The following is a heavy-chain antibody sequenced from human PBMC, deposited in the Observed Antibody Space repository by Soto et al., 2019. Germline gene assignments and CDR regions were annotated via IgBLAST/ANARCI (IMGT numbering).Heavy chain of an antibody. CDR2: ISFDETNK. V-gene: IGHV3-30*04. D-gene: IGHD2-21*02. J-gene: IGHJ4*02. CDR3: ARDGVTAKELDY. Sequence: VRQAPGKGLEWVADISFDETNKYYTDSVKGRFTISRDNSKNTLYLQMNSLRPEDTAVYYCARDGVTAKELDYWGQGALVTVSS.